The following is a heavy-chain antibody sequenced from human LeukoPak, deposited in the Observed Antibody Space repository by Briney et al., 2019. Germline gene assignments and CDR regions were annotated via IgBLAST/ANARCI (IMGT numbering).Heavy chain of an antibody. D-gene: IGHD5-18*01. J-gene: IGHJ4*02. CDR2: ITTSSSYI. Sequence: PGGSLRLSCAASGFTFSSYSMDWVRQAPGKGLEWVSSITTSSSYIYYADSVKGRFTISRDNARNSLYLQMDSLRAEDTALYYCARIDKAAMAKGGAFDYWGQGTLVTVSS. CDR1: GFTFSSYS. CDR3: ARIDKAAMAKGGAFDY. V-gene: IGHV3-21*01.